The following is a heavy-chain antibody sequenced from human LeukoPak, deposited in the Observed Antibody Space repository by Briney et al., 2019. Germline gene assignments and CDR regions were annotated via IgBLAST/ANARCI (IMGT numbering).Heavy chain of an antibody. V-gene: IGHV1-18*01. D-gene: IGHD3-10*01. Sequence: GSSVKVSCKASGGTFSNYAISWVRQAPGQGLEWMGWISAYNGNTNYAQKLQGRVTMTTDTSTSTAYMELRSLRSDDTAVYYCARDGGGWFDPWGQGTLVTVSS. CDR1: GGTFSNYA. CDR3: ARDGGGWFDP. J-gene: IGHJ5*02. CDR2: ISAYNGNT.